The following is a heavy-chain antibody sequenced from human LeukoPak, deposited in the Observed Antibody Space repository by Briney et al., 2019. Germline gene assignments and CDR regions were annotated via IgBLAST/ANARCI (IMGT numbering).Heavy chain of an antibody. CDR1: GYSISSGYY. CDR3: ARHIRSFYYYYYMDV. D-gene: IGHD2-21*01. V-gene: IGHV4-38-2*01. J-gene: IGHJ6*03. CDR2: ICHSGST. Sequence: SETLSLTCAVSGYSISSGYYWGWIRQPPGKGLEWIGSICHSGSTYYNPSLKSRVTISVDTSKNQFSLKLSSVTAADTAVYYCARHIRSFYYYYYMDVWGKGTTVTVSS.